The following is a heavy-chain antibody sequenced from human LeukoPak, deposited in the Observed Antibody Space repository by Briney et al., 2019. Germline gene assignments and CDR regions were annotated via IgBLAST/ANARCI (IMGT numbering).Heavy chain of an antibody. CDR1: GFTFSSDG. D-gene: IGHD6-13*01. CDR3: AKDRASSWSLDH. J-gene: IGHJ4*02. V-gene: IGHV3-30*18. CDR2: ISYDANTK. Sequence: GGSLRLSCAASGFTFSSDGMHWVRQAPGKGLEWLTFISYDANTKYYSDSVRGRFTVSRDNSKNTTYLQMNSLRPEDTAMYYCAKDRASSWSLDHWGQGNLVTVSS.